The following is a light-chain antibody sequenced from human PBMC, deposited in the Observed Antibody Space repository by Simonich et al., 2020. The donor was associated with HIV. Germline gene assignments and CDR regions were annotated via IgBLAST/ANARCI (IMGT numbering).Light chain of an antibody. CDR2: KNN. CDR3: AAWDDSLNALV. J-gene: IGLJ3*02. V-gene: IGLV1-44*01. Sequence: QSVLTQPPSASGAPGQRVTISCSGSNSNIGTNTVNWYQQLPGTAPKLLIYKNNQRPSGFPDRFSGSKSGTSASLAISGLQSEDEADYYCAAWDDSLNALVFGGGTKVTVL. CDR1: NSNIGTNT.